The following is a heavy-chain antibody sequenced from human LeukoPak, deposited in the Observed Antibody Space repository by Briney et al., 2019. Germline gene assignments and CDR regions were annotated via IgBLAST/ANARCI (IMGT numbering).Heavy chain of an antibody. V-gene: IGHV3-21*01. CDR2: ISSSSSYI. CDR1: GFTFSSNS. J-gene: IGHJ4*02. CDR3: ARGLRYGDNGYYFDY. Sequence: GGSLRLSCAASGFTFSSNSMNWVRQAPGKGLEWVSSISSSSSYIYYADSVKGRFTISRDNAKNSLYLQMNSLRAEDTAVYYCARGLRYGDNGYYFDYWGQGTLVTVSS. D-gene: IGHD4-23*01.